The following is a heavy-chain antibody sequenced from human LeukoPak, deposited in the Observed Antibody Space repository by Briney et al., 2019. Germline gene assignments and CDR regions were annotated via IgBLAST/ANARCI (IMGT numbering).Heavy chain of an antibody. J-gene: IGHJ5*02. Sequence: GGSLRLSCAASGFSFSSFAMTWVRQAPGKGLEWVSSITGGHYATYNTDSVKGRFTISRDNAKNTLYLQMNSLRADDTAIYYCTKDPNGDYIGAFDPWGQGTLVTVPS. CDR3: TKDPNGDYIGAFDP. D-gene: IGHD4-17*01. CDR2: ITGGHYAT. CDR1: GFSFSSFA. V-gene: IGHV3-23*01.